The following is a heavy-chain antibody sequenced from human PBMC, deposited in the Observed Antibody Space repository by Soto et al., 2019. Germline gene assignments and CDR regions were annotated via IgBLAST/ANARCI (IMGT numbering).Heavy chain of an antibody. CDR2: ISAYNGNT. V-gene: IGHV1-18*04. CDR1: GYTFTSYA. Sequence: GXSVKVSCKASGYTFTSYAISWVRQAPVQGLEWMGWISAYNGNTNYAQKFQGWVTMTRDTSISTAYMELSRLRSDDTAVYYCARGAEVGAPLRAAFDIWGQGTMVTVSS. CDR3: ARGAEVGAPLRAAFDI. J-gene: IGHJ3*02. D-gene: IGHD1-26*01.